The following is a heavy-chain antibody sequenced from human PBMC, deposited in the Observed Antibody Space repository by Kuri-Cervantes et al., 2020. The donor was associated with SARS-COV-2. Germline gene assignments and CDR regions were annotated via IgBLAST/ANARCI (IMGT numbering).Heavy chain of an antibody. D-gene: IGHD2-2*01. CDR1: GGSISSYY. J-gene: IGHJ4*02. CDR2: IYYSGST. CDR3: ARGEGPDIVVVPAAANHFDY. V-gene: IGHV4-59*12. Sequence: SETLSLTCTVSGGSISSYYWSWIRQPPGKGLEWIGYIYYSGSTNYNPSLKSRVTISVDTSKNQFSLKLSSVTAADTAVYYCARGEGPDIVVVPAAANHFDYWGQGNLVNVSS.